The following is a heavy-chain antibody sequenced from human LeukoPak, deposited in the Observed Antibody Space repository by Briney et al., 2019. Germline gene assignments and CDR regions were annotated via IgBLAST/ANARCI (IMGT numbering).Heavy chain of an antibody. V-gene: IGHV3-21*01. J-gene: IGHJ4*02. CDR2: ISSSSSYI. D-gene: IGHD2-2*01. Sequence: GGSLRLSCAASGFTFSSYSMNWVRQAPGKGLEWVSSISSSSSYIYYADSVKGLFTISRDNAKNSLYLQMNRLRAEDTAVYYCARDGLYCSSTSCYRYYFDYWGQGTLVTVSS. CDR3: ARDGLYCSSTSCYRYYFDY. CDR1: GFTFSSYS.